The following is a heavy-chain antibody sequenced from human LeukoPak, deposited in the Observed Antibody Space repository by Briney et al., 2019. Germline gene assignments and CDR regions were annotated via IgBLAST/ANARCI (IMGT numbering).Heavy chain of an antibody. CDR1: GGSINSGDYY. CDR3: ARGEYSSSWYEDY. Sequence: SETLSLTCTVSGGSINSGDYYWSWIRQPPGKGLEWIGYIYYSGSTYYNPSLKSRVTISVDTSKNQFSLKLSSVTAADTAVYYCARGEYSSSWYEDYWGQGTLVTVSS. CDR2: IYYSGST. V-gene: IGHV4-30-4*01. J-gene: IGHJ4*02. D-gene: IGHD6-13*01.